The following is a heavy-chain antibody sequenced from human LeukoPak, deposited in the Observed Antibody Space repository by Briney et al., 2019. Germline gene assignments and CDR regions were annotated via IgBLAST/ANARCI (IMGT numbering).Heavy chain of an antibody. CDR2: ISGSGGLT. Sequence: GGSLRLSCAASGFPFNSYVMTWVRQAPGKGLEWVSVISGSGGLTYHADSVKGRFTVSRDNSKDTLYLQMNSLRAEDTAVYSCAKGYYDYIWGSYRSDAFDIWGQGTMVTVSS. J-gene: IGHJ3*02. D-gene: IGHD3-16*02. V-gene: IGHV3-23*01. CDR1: GFPFNSYV. CDR3: AKGYYDYIWGSYRSDAFDI.